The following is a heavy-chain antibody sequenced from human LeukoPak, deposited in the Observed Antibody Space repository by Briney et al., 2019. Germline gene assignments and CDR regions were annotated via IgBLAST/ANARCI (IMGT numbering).Heavy chain of an antibody. CDR2: INPSRGST. V-gene: IGHV1-46*03. J-gene: IGHJ4*02. Sequence: ASVKVSCKASGYTFTNYYMHWVRQAPGQGLEWMGIINPSRGSTSYAQKFHGRVTMTRDTSTSTVYVELSSLRSEDTAVYYCARGGTTMVTGGLDYWGQGTPVTVSS. CDR3: ARGGTTMVTGGLDY. CDR1: GYTFTNYY. D-gene: IGHD5-18*01.